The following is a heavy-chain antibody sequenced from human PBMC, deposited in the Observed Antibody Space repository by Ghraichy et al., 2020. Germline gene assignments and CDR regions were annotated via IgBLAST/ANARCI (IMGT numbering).Heavy chain of an antibody. J-gene: IGHJ4*02. Sequence: SCAASGFTFSSYAMNWVRQAPGKGLEWVSSISTTSNSIYYADSVRGRFTISRDNAKNSLYLQINSLRAEDTAVYYCARGSYGCYEDWGQGTLVTVSS. D-gene: IGHD5-18*01. V-gene: IGHV3-21*01. CDR2: ISTTSNSI. CDR3: ARGSYGCYED. CDR1: GFTFSSYA.